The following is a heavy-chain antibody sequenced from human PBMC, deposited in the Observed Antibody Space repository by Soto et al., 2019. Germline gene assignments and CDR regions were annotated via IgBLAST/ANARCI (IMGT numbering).Heavy chain of an antibody. V-gene: IGHV3-72*01. CDR1: GFTFSDHY. CDR3: DSYTVATKYLAY. D-gene: IGHD5-12*01. J-gene: IGHJ4*02. Sequence: EVQLVESGGGLVQPGGSLRLSCAASGFTFSDHYMDWVRQAPGKGLEWIGRVKNKPKSYTKQYAASVKGRFTISRDDSINSLHLQMESLRADDTAVSYCDSYTVATKYLAYWGQGTLVNVSS. CDR2: VKNKPKSYTK.